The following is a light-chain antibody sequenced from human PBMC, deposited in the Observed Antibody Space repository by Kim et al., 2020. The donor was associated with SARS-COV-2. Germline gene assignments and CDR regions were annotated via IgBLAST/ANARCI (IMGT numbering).Light chain of an antibody. Sequence: VALVPTVRITCQGDILSSYYVTWYQKKPGQAPIVVIYGKNNRPSGTPDRFSGSSSGNTASLTITGTQAGDEADYYCNSRDSNDNVVFGGGTQLTVL. CDR1: ILSSYY. J-gene: IGLJ2*01. CDR3: NSRDSNDNVV. CDR2: GKN. V-gene: IGLV3-19*01.